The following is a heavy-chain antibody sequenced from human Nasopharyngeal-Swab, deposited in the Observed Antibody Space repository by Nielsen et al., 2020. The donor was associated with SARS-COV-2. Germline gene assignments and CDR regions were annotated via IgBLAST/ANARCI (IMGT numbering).Heavy chain of an antibody. D-gene: IGHD6-13*01. CDR1: GDSVSSNSAA. V-gene: IGHV6-1*01. CDR2: TYYRSKWYN. CDR3: ARDTSSSWYYYYYYMDV. J-gene: IGHJ6*03. Sequence: SQTLSLTRAITGDSVSSNSAAWNWIRQSPSRGLEWLGRTYYRSKWYNDYAVSVKSRITINPDTSKNQFSLQLNSVTPEDTAVYYCARDTSSSWYYYYYYMDVWGKGTTVTVSS.